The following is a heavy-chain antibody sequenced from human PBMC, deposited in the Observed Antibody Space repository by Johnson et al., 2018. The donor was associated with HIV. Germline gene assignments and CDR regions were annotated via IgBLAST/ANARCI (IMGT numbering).Heavy chain of an antibody. CDR1: RFTFDHYG. J-gene: IGHJ3*02. V-gene: IGHV3-20*04. Sequence: VQLLEPGGGLVRPGASPRLPCPPSRFTFDHYGVCWACHSPGNTLACASGSHSSASSTGYADSVLVRFTISRDNTKNSLYLQMNSLRAEDTALYYCARDGMAATKANSWGQGTMVTVSS. D-gene: IGHD1-14*01. CDR3: ARDGMAATKANS. CDR2: SHSSASST.